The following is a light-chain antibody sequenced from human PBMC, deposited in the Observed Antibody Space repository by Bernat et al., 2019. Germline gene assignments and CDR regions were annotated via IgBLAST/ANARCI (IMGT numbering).Light chain of an antibody. CDR3: QQCDIIPDT. V-gene: IGKV1-13*02. CDR2: SAS. CDR1: QDIKSA. J-gene: IGKJ2*01. Sequence: VGGTVTITCRASQDIKSALAWYQQKPWRTPHVLIYSASNLENGVPSMFSGSGSGTDFSITINSLQTGDSATYYWQQCDIIPDTIGQGTKEEIE.